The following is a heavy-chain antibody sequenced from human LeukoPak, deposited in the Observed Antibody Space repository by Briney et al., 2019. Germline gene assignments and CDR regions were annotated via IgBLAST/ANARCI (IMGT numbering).Heavy chain of an antibody. Sequence: PGGSLRLSCAASGFTFSSHSMDWVRQAPGKGLEWVSYISSSGSIIYYADSVKGRLTISRDNAKNSLYLQMNSLRAEDTAVYYCAKEGPALGYSSSWYEGYYGMDVWGQGTTVTVSS. CDR2: ISSSGSII. D-gene: IGHD6-13*01. CDR3: AKEGPALGYSSSWYEGYYGMDV. J-gene: IGHJ6*02. CDR1: GFTFSSHS. V-gene: IGHV3-48*01.